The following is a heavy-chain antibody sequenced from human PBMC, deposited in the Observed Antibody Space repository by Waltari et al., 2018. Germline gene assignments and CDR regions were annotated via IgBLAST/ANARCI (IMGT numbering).Heavy chain of an antibody. V-gene: IGHV1-69*05. D-gene: IGHD2-2*01. Sequence: VQLAQSGAEVKKPGATVKISCRASGGTFSSYAISWVRQAPGQGLEWMGGIIPIFGTANYAQKFQGRVTITTDESTSTAYMELSSLRSEDTAVYYCARRGGKYQLLFYAFDIWGQGTMVTVSS. J-gene: IGHJ3*02. CDR1: GGTFSSYA. CDR2: IIPIFGTA. CDR3: ARRGGKYQLLFYAFDI.